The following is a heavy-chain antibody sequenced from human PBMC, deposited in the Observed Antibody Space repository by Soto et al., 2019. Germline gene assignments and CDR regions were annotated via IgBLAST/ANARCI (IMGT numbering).Heavy chain of an antibody. CDR2: IIPIFGTA. CDR3: ARDFSYDSSGSAFDY. V-gene: IGHV1-69*13. J-gene: IGHJ4*02. CDR1: GGTFSSYA. D-gene: IGHD3-22*01. Sequence: SVKVSCKASGGTFSSYAISWVRQAPGQGLEWMGGIIPIFGTANYAQKFQGRVTITADESTSTAYMELSSLRFEDTAVYYCARDFSYDSSGSAFDYWGQGTLVTVSS.